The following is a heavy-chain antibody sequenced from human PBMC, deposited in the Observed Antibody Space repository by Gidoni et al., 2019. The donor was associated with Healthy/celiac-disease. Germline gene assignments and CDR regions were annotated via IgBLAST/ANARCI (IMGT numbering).Heavy chain of an antibody. J-gene: IGHJ3*02. CDR3: AKYGSGAFDI. D-gene: IGHD3-10*01. V-gene: IGHV3-30*18. CDR1: GFTFSSDG. Sequence: QVQLVESGGGVVQPGRSLRLSCAASGFTFSSDGMHWVRQAPGKGLGWVAVISYDGSNKYYADSVKGRFTISRDNSKNTLYLQMNSLRAEDTAVYYCAKYGSGAFDIWGQGTMVTVSS. CDR2: ISYDGSNK.